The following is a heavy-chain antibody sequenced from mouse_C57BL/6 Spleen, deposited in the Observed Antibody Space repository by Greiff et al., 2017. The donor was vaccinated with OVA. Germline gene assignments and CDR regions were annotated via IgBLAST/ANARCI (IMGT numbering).Heavy chain of an antibody. J-gene: IGHJ1*03. CDR3: ASNWDPSYWYFDV. Sequence: VKLQQPGAELVRPGSSVKLSCKASGYTFTSYWMDWVKQRPGQGLEWIGNIYPSDSETHYNQKFKDKATLTVDKSSSTAYMQLSSLTSEDSAVYYCASNWDPSYWYFDVWGTGTTVTVSS. D-gene: IGHD4-1*01. V-gene: IGHV1-61*01. CDR1: GYTFTSYW. CDR2: IYPSDSET.